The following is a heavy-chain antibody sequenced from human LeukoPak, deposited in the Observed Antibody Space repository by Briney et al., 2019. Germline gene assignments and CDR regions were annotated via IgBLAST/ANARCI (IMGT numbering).Heavy chain of an antibody. CDR2: INHSRST. Sequence: SETLSLTCAVYGGSFSGCYWSWIRQPPGKGLEWIGEINHSRSTNYNPSLKSRVTISVDTSKNQFSLKLSSVTAADTAVYYCARRPSLLRTRAYYYYMDVWGKGTTVTVSS. D-gene: IGHD1-26*01. J-gene: IGHJ6*03. V-gene: IGHV4-34*01. CDR3: ARRPSLLRTRAYYYYMDV. CDR1: GGSFSGCY.